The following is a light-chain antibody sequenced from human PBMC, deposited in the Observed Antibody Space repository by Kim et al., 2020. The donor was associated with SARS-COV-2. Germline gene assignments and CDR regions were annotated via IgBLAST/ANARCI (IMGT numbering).Light chain of an antibody. J-gene: IGLJ1*01. CDR1: ISNIGSHS. Sequence: QSVLTQPPSASGTPGQRVTISCSGSISNIGSHSVYWYQQFPGTVPKLLIYRNDQRPSGVPDRSSGSKSGTSASLAISGLRSADEADYYCAARDDTLSGFLFGGGTKVTVL. CDR2: RND. V-gene: IGLV1-47*01. CDR3: AARDDTLSGFL.